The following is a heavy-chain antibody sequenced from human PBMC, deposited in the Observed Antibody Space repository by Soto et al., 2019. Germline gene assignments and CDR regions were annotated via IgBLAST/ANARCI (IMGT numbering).Heavy chain of an antibody. J-gene: IGHJ4*02. CDR2: INHSGST. V-gene: IGHV4-34*01. Sequence: SETLSLTCAVYGGSFSGYYWSWVRQPPGKGLEWIGEINHSGSTNYNPSLKSRVTISVDTSKNQFSLKLTSVTAADTAVYYCARDKITGLFDYWGQGTLVT. CDR1: GGSFSGYY. CDR3: ARDKITGLFDY. D-gene: IGHD2-8*02.